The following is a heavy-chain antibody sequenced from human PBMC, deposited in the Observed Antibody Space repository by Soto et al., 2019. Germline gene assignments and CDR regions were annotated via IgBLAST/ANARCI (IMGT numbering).Heavy chain of an antibody. CDR1: GFTFSSYW. D-gene: IGHD2-2*01. CDR2: IKEDGSEK. CDR3: AREYCSSTSCLNWFDP. Sequence: PGGSLRLSCAASGFTFSSYWMSWVRQAPGRGLEWVGNIKEDGSEKYYVDSVNGRFTVSRDNAKNSLYLQMNSLRAEDTAVYYCAREYCSSTSCLNWFDPWGQGTLVTVSS. V-gene: IGHV3-7*01. J-gene: IGHJ5*02.